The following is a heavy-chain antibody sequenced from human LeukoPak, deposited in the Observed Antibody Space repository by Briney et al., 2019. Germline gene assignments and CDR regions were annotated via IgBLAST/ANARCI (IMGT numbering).Heavy chain of an antibody. V-gene: IGHV3-23*01. CDR3: AKGNDYSNYQASYYYYYMDV. J-gene: IGHJ6*03. CDR2: ISGSGGST. D-gene: IGHD4-11*01. CDR1: GFTFSSYA. Sequence: GGSLRLSCAASGFTFSSYAMSWVRQAPGKGLEWVSAISGSGGSTYYADSVKGRFTISRDNSKNTLYLQMNSLRAEDTAVYYCAKGNDYSNYQASYYYYYMDVWGKGTTVTVSS.